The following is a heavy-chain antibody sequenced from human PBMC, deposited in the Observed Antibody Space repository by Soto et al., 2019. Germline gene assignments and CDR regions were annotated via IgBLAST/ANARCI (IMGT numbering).Heavy chain of an antibody. CDR2: INPSGGST. D-gene: IGHD4-17*01. Sequence: ASVKVSFTASGYTFTSYYMHWVRQAPGQGLEWMGIINPSGGSTSYAQKFQGRVTMTRDTSTSTVYMELSSLRSEDTAVYYCAHILPTVTTFGYDAFDIWGQGTMVTVSS. V-gene: IGHV1-46*03. CDR3: AHILPTVTTFGYDAFDI. J-gene: IGHJ3*02. CDR1: GYTFTSYY.